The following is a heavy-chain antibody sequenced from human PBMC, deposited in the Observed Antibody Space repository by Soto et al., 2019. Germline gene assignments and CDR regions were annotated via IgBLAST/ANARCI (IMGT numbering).Heavy chain of an antibody. J-gene: IGHJ6*02. CDR1: GGTFSSYT. CDR3: ARFRESYGMDV. CDR2: IIPILGIP. V-gene: IGHV1-69*02. D-gene: IGHD3-10*01. Sequence: QVQLVQSGAEVKKPGSSVKVSCKASGGTFSSYTISWVRQAPGQGLEWMGRIIPILGIPNYAQKFQGRVTITAAKSTSTAYMELSSLRSEDTAVYYCARFRESYGMDVWGQGTTVTVSS.